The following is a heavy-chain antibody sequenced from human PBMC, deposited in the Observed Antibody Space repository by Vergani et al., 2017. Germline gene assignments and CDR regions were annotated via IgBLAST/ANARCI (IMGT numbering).Heavy chain of an antibody. CDR1: GFTFSSYS. D-gene: IGHD2-2*01. V-gene: IGHV3-48*04. CDR2: ISSSSSTI. Sequence: EVQLVESGGGLVQPGGSLRLSCAASGFTFSSYSMNWVRPAPGKGLEWVSYISSSSSTIYYADSVKGRFTISRDNAKNSLYLQMNSLRSEDTAVYYCARDIVVVPAAIRYMDVWGKGTTVTVSS. CDR3: ARDIVVVPAAIRYMDV. J-gene: IGHJ6*03.